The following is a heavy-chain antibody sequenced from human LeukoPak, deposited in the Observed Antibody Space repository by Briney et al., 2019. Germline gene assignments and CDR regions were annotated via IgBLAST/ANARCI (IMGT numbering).Heavy chain of an antibody. V-gene: IGHV3-66*02. Sequence: PGGSLRLFCAGSGFSVSNYYMSWVRQAPGKGLEWVSLIRDSGETFYADSVKGRFTISRDNSKNTMYLQMNRLRVEDTAVYFCARNRAVTQDWVEFDPWGQGTLVTVSS. CDR3: ARNRAVTQDWVEFDP. J-gene: IGHJ5*02. CDR2: IRDSGET. CDR1: GFSVSNYY. D-gene: IGHD4-17*01.